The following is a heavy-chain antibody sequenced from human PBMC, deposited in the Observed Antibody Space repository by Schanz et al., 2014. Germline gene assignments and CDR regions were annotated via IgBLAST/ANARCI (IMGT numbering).Heavy chain of an antibody. Sequence: QVQLVESGGGVVQPGGSLRLSCESSGFTFNGHAMHWVRQAPGKGLEWVAVTSYDGSQKYYTDSVKGRFTVSRDNSKNTLYLQLNSLRAEDTAVYYCAKEDRNHNSDYVYWGQGTLVTVSS. J-gene: IGHJ4*02. CDR2: TSYDGSQK. V-gene: IGHV3-30-3*02. CDR3: AKEDRNHNSDYVY. D-gene: IGHD3-22*01. CDR1: GFTFNGHA.